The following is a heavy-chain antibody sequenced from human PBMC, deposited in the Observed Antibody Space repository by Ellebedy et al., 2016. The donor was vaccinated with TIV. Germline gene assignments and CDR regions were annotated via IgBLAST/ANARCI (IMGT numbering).Heavy chain of an antibody. CDR3: ARDSLTD. D-gene: IGHD4/OR15-4a*01. CDR2: IKQDGSEK. Sequence: GGSLRLSXAASGFTFSSYAMSWVRQAPGKGLEWVANIKQDGSEKYYVDSVKGRFTISRDNAKNSLYLQMNSLRAEDTAVYYCARDSLTDWGQGTLVTVSS. J-gene: IGHJ4*02. V-gene: IGHV3-7*01. CDR1: GFTFSSYA.